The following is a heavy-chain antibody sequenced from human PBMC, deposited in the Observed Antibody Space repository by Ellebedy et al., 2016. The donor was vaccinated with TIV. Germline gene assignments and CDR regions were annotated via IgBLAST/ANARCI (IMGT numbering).Heavy chain of an antibody. V-gene: IGHV1-18*01. CDR2: ISGQKGDT. D-gene: IGHD3-10*01. CDR1: GYTFTDYG. CDR3: ARDPLNRGLLESWLTPPED. J-gene: IGHJ4*02. Sequence: AASVKVSCMTSGYTFTDYGVRWVRQAPGQGLEYVGWISGQKGDTKDGHNFQGRITMTTDTSTGTAYMELPSLRSDETAIYYCARDPLNRGLLESWLTPPEDWGQGTLITVSS.